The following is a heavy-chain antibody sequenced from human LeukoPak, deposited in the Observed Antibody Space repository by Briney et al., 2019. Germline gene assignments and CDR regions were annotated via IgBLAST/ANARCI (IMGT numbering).Heavy chain of an antibody. V-gene: IGHV3-73*01. J-gene: IGHJ4*02. CDR1: GFTFSGSA. D-gene: IGHD3-22*01. CDR3: TSPYYYDSSGYYAFAY. Sequence: GGYLKLSCAASGFTFSGSAMHWVRQASGKGLEWVGRIRSKANSYATAYAASVKGRFTISRDDSKNTAYLQMNSLKTEDTAVYYCTSPYYYDSSGYYAFAYWGQGTLVTVSS. CDR2: IRSKANSYAT.